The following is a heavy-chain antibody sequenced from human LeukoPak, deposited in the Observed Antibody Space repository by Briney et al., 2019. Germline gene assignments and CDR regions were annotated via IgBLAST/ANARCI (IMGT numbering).Heavy chain of an antibody. CDR1: GYSFTSYW. CDR3: ASWPYTDY. D-gene: IGHD3-16*01. V-gene: IGHV5-10-1*01. Sequence: PGESLKISCQGSGYSFTSYWISWVRQMPGKGLEWMGRIDPSDSYTNYSPSFQGHVNISADKSISTAYLQWSSLKASYNAMYYCASWPYTDYWGQGTLVTVSS. CDR2: IDPSDSYT. J-gene: IGHJ4*02.